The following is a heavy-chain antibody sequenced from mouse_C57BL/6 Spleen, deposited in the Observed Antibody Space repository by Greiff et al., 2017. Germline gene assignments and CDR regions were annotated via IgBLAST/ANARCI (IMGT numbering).Heavy chain of an antibody. Sequence: QVQLQQSGPELVKPGASVKISCKASGYAFSSSWMHWVKQRPGKGLEWLGRIYPGDGDTNYNGKFKGQATLTADKSSSTAYMQLSSLTSEDSAVCFDARERAFYYAMDYWGQGTSVTVSA. J-gene: IGHJ4*01. V-gene: IGHV1-82*01. CDR3: ARERAFYYAMDY. CDR2: IYPGDGDT. D-gene: IGHD3-3*01. CDR1: GYAFSSSW.